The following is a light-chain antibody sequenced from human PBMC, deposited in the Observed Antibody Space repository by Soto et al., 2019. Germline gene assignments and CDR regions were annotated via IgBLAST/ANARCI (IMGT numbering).Light chain of an antibody. V-gene: IGKV1-5*03. CDR1: QSISDW. J-gene: IGKJ4*01. CDR3: QQYINYSLT. CDR2: KAS. Sequence: DIQMTQSPSTLSASVGDRVTITCRASQSISDWLAWYQQKPGKAPKLLIYKASSLESGVPSRFSGSGSGTEFTLTISSPQPDDFAIYYCQQYINYSLTFGGGTKVEI.